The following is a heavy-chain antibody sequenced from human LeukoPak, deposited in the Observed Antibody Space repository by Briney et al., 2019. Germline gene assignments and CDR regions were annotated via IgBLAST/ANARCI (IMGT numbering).Heavy chain of an antibody. CDR2: IYTSGST. D-gene: IGHD2-2*01. Sequence: PSETLSLTCTVSGGSISSGSYYWSWIRQPAGKGLEWIGRIYTSGSTNYNPSLKSRVTISVDTSKNQFSLKLSSVTAADTAVYYCARVTLICSSTSCSPGGLDYWGQGTLVTVSS. V-gene: IGHV4-61*02. CDR1: GGSISSGSYY. J-gene: IGHJ4*02. CDR3: ARVTLICSSTSCSPGGLDY.